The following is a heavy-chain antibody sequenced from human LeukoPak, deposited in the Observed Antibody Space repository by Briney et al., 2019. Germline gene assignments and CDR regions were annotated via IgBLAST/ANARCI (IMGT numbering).Heavy chain of an antibody. J-gene: IGHJ1*01. CDR2: ISSSGSTI. D-gene: IGHD3-10*01. CDR3: AKDSSYGSGSYSAEYFQH. CDR1: GFTFSSYE. V-gene: IGHV3-48*03. Sequence: GGSLRLSCAASGFTFSSYEMNWVRQAPGKGLEWVSYISSSGSTIYYADSVKGRFTVSRDNAKNSLYLQMNSLRAEDTALYYCAKDSSYGSGSYSAEYFQHWGQGTLVTVSS.